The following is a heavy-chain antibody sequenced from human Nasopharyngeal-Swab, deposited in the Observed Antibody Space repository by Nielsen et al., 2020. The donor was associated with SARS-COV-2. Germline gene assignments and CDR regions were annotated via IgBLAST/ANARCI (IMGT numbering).Heavy chain of an antibody. D-gene: IGHD5-24*01. J-gene: IGHJ4*02. CDR1: GGSISSSSYY. CDR3: ARRQGGWLQAVHYFDY. Sequence: SETLSLTCTVSGGSISSSSYYWGWIRQPPGKGLEWIGSIYYSGSTYYNPSLKSRVTISVDTSKNQFSLKLSSVTAADTAVYYCARRQGGWLQAVHYFDYWGRGTLVTVSS. CDR2: IYYSGST. V-gene: IGHV4-39*01.